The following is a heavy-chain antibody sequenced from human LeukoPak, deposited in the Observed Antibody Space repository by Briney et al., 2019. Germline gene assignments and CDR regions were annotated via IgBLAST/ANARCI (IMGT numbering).Heavy chain of an antibody. J-gene: IGHJ3*02. CDR2: IYYSGST. Sequence: SETLSLTCTVSGGPISSGDYYWSWIRQPPGKGLEWIGYIYYSGSTYYNPSLKSRVTISVDTSKNQFSLKLSSVTAADTAVYYCAKHSSGYDSSVLSAFDIWGQGTMVTVSS. CDR3: AKHSSGYDSSVLSAFDI. V-gene: IGHV4-30-4*01. CDR1: GGPISSGDYY. D-gene: IGHD5-12*01.